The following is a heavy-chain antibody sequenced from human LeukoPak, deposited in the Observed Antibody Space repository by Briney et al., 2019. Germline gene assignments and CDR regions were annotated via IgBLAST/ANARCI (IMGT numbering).Heavy chain of an antibody. J-gene: IGHJ5*02. D-gene: IGHD6-19*01. CDR2: ISGSGDDT. V-gene: IGHV3-23*01. Sequence: QPGGSLRLSCAASGFTFSIYAMTWVRQAPGKGLEWVSIISGSGDDTYYADSVKGRFTISRDNSKNTLYLQMNSLRAEDTAVYYCAKDLLSGVAGLGNWFDPWGQGTLVTVSS. CDR3: AKDLLSGVAGLGNWFDP. CDR1: GFTFSIYA.